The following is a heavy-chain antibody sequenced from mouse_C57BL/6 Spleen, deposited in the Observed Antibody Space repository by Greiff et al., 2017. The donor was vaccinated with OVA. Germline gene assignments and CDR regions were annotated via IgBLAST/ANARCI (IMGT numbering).Heavy chain of an antibody. CDR2: IWWDDDK. V-gene: IGHV8-8*01. CDR3: AFYYDYDGFAY. D-gene: IGHD2-4*01. Sequence: QVQLKESGPGILQPSQTLSLTCSFSGFSLSTFGMGVGWIRQPSGKGLEWLAHIWWDDDKYYTPALKSWLTISKDTSKNQVFLKIANVDTADTATYYCAFYYDYDGFAYWGQGTLVTVSA. CDR1: GFSLSTFGMG. J-gene: IGHJ3*01.